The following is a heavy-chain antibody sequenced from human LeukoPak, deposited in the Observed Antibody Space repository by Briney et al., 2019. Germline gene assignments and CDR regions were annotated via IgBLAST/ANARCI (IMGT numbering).Heavy chain of an antibody. CDR1: GFTFVTYW. J-gene: IGHJ4*02. V-gene: IGHV3-7*01. CDR3: ARVRDDTNEGYPDY. D-gene: IGHD3-9*01. CDR2: IKQDGNEK. Sequence: GGSLRLSCAASGFTFVTYWMSWVRQAPGKGLEWVANIKQDGNEKYYVDSVKGRFTISRDNAKNSLYLQMNSLRAEDTAVYYCARVRDDTNEGYPDYWGQGTLVTVSS.